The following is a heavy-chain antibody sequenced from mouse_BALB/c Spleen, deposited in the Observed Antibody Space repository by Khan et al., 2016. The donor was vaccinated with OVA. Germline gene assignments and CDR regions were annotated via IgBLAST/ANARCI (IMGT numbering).Heavy chain of an antibody. D-gene: IGHD1-1*01. Sequence: EVELVESGGDLVKPGGSLKLSCAASGFTFSTYGMSWVRQAPDKRLEWVATVSTGGSYTYYPDSVKGRFTISRDNAKNTLYLQMSGLRSEDTAMFYCTRIAYYYGSDGFAYWGQGTPVTVSA. CDR1: GFTFSTYG. CDR3: TRIAYYYGSDGFAY. CDR2: VSTGGSYT. V-gene: IGHV5-6*01. J-gene: IGHJ3*01.